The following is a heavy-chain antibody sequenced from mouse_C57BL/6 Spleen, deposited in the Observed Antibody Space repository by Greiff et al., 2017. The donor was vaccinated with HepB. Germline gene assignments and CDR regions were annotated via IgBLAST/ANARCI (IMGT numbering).Heavy chain of an antibody. CDR3: ARGGFTTVPSAMDY. D-gene: IGHD1-1*01. Sequence: VQLQQSGPVLVKPGASVKMSCKASGYTFTDYYMNWVKQSHGKSLEWIGVINPYNGGTSYNQKFKGKATLTGDKSSSTAYMELNSLTSEDSAVYYCARGGFTTVPSAMDYWGQGTSVTVSS. V-gene: IGHV1-19*01. J-gene: IGHJ4*01. CDR1: GYTFTDYY. CDR2: INPYNGGT.